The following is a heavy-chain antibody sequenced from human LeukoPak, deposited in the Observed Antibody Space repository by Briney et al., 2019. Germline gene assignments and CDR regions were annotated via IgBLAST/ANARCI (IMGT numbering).Heavy chain of an antibody. CDR3: AKDGARGVITNSFDY. CDR2: ISGSGGST. V-gene: IGHV3-23*01. J-gene: IGHJ4*02. CDR1: GFTFSSYA. Sequence: GGSLRLSCAASGFTFSSYAMSWVRQAPGKGLEWVSAISGSGGSTYYADSVKGRFTTSRDNSKNTLYLQMNSLRAEDTAVYYCAKDGARGVITNSFDYWGQGTLVTVSS. D-gene: IGHD3-10*01.